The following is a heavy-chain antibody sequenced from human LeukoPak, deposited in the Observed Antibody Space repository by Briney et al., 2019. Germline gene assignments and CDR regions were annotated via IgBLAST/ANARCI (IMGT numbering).Heavy chain of an antibody. CDR1: GFIFSSYG. CDR2: IRYDGNKK. V-gene: IGHV3-30*02. CDR3: AKTGSWGSSNYYFDY. D-gene: IGHD2-15*01. Sequence: GGSQRLSCAASGFIFSSYGMHWLRQAPGKGLEWVAFIRYDGNKKYYADYVKGRFTVSRDNSKNTLYLQMNSLRDEDTAVYYCAKTGSWGSSNYYFDYWGQGTLVTVSS. J-gene: IGHJ4*02.